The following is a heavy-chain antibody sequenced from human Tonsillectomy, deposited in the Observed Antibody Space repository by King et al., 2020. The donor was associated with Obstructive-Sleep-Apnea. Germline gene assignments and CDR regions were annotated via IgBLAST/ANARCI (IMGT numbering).Heavy chain of an antibody. CDR3: TRGSAAAYFDY. Sequence: VQLVESGGGLVKAEGSLRLSCAASEFTFSNAWMSWVRQVPGKGLEWVGRISTKTDGASTDYAAPVKGRFIISRDDSKDTLYLQMNSLKIKDTAVYYCTRGSAAAYFDYWGQGTLVTVSS. V-gene: IGHV3-15*01. CDR2: ISTKTDGAST. J-gene: IGHJ4*02. D-gene: IGHD6-13*01. CDR1: EFTFSNAW.